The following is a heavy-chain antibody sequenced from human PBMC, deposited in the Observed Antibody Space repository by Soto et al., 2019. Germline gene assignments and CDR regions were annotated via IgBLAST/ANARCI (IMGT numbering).Heavy chain of an antibody. CDR3: AKDGFLEWLFEYFQH. Sequence: EVQLLESGGGLVQPGGSLRLSCAASGFTFSSYAMSWVRQAPGKGLEWVSAISGSGGSIYYADSVKGRFTISRDNSKNTLYLQMNSLRAEDTAVYYCAKDGFLEWLFEYFQHWGQGTLVTVSS. CDR2: ISGSGGSI. CDR1: GFTFSSYA. V-gene: IGHV3-23*01. J-gene: IGHJ1*01. D-gene: IGHD3-3*01.